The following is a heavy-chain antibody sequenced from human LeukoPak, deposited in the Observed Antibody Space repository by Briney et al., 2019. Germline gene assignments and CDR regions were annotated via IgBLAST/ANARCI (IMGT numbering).Heavy chain of an antibody. CDR1: GSTFSSYG. D-gene: IGHD6-13*01. CDR3: AKDRPYSSSWPYYFDY. V-gene: IGHV3-30*18. CDR2: ISYDGSNK. J-gene: IGHJ4*02. Sequence: PGGSLRLSCAASGSTFSSYGMHWVRQAPGKGLEWVAVISYDGSNKYYADSVKGRFTISRDNSKNTLYLQMNSLRAEDTAVYYCAKDRPYSSSWPYYFDYWGQGTLVTVSS.